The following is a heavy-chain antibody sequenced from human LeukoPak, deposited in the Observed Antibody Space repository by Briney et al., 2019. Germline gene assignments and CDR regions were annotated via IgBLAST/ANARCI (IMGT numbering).Heavy chain of an antibody. Sequence: GGSLRLSCAASGFTFSSYAMSWVRQAPGKGLEWVSAISGSGGSTYYADSVKGRFTISRDNAKNSLYLQMNSLRAEDTAVYYCARVVDTPMVLYGAFDIWGQGTMVTVSS. CDR2: ISGSGGST. CDR3: ARVVDTPMVLYGAFDI. CDR1: GFTFSSYA. J-gene: IGHJ3*02. V-gene: IGHV3-23*01. D-gene: IGHD5-18*01.